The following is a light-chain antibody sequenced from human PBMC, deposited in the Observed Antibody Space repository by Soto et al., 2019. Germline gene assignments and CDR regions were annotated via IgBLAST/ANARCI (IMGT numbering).Light chain of an antibody. V-gene: IGLV1-40*01. J-gene: IGLJ1*01. CDR3: QSYETNLRGV. CDR2: ANN. CDR1: SSNIGAGYD. Sequence: QSVLTQPPSVSGAPGQRVTISCTGSSSNIGAGYDVHWYQQFPGTAPKLLIYANNNRPSGVPDRFSDSKSGTSASLAITGLQAEAEADYYCQSYETNLRGVFGTGTKLTVL.